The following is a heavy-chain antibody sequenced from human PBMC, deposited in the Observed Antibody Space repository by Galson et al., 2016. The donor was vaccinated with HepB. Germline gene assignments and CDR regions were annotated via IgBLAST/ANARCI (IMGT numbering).Heavy chain of an antibody. V-gene: IGHV5-10-1*01. CDR2: IDPSDSYS. Sequence: QSGAEVKKPGESLRISCKGSGYSFTSYWISWVRQMPGKGLEWMGRIDPSDSYSDYSPSFQGHVTISADKSIRTAYLQWSSLKASDTAMYYCASEFYYSGSGSYYPPSYAMDVWGQGTTVTVSS. CDR3: ASEFYYSGSGSYYPPSYAMDV. J-gene: IGHJ6*02. CDR1: GYSFTSYW. D-gene: IGHD3-10*01.